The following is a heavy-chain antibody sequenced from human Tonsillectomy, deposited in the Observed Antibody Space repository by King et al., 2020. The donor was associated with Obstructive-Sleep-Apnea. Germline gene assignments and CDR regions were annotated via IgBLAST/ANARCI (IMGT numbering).Heavy chain of an antibody. D-gene: IGHD3-16*01. CDR1: GGSLSGYY. Sequence: VQLQQWGTGLLKPSETLSLTCAVYGGSLSGYYWSWVRHPPGKGLEWIGAINHSGSTNYNPSLKRRVTISIDTSKNQFSLKLSSVTAADTAVYYCAIWGIYPPVDYWGQGTLVTVSS. J-gene: IGHJ4*02. CDR3: AIWGIYPPVDY. V-gene: IGHV4-34*01. CDR2: INHSGST.